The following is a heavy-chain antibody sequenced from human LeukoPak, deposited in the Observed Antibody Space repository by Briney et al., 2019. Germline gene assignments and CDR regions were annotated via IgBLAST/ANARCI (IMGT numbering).Heavy chain of an antibody. J-gene: IGHJ4*02. CDR3: ARGGGEDTGRIHDY. CDR1: GYTFTSYY. Sequence: GASVKVSCKASGYTFTSYYMHLVRQAPGQGLEWMGILNPSGGGTSYAQKFQGRVTMTRDTSTSTVYMELSSLRSEDTAVYDCARGGGEDTGRIHDYWGQGTLVTVSS. D-gene: IGHD5-18*01. CDR2: LNPSGGGT. V-gene: IGHV1-46*01.